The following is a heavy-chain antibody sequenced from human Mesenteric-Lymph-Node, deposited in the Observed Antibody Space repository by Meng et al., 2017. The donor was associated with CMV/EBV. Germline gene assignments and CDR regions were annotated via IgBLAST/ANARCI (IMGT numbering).Heavy chain of an antibody. CDR2: ISSSSTI. D-gene: IGHD6-13*01. CDR3: AREAAAANSYYYNGLDV. Sequence: GESLKISCAASGFTFSDYYMNWVRQAPGKGLEWVSSISSSSTIYYADSVKGRFTISRDNAKNSLYLQMNSLRAEDTAIYYCAREAAAANSYYYNGLDVWGQGTTVTVSS. V-gene: IGHV3-69-1*02. J-gene: IGHJ6*02. CDR1: GFTFSDYY.